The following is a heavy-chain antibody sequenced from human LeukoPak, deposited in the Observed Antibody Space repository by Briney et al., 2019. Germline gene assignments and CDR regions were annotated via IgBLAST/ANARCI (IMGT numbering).Heavy chain of an antibody. Sequence: SETLSLTCAVYGGSFSGYYWSWIRQPPGKGLEWIGEINHSGSTNYNPSLKSRVTISVDTSKNQFSLKLSSVTAADTAVYYCARERGFSGIAAAGLAYWGQGTLVTVSP. V-gene: IGHV4-34*01. CDR3: ARERGFSGIAAAGLAY. D-gene: IGHD6-13*01. CDR1: GGSFSGYY. J-gene: IGHJ4*02. CDR2: INHSGST.